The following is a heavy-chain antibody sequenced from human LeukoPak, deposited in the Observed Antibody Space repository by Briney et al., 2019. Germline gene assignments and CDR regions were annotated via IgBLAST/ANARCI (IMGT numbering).Heavy chain of an antibody. CDR3: AQECVDSSGYYYVPNYFDP. V-gene: IGHV3-7*01. Sequence: PGGSLRLSCAASGFTFSSYWMSWVRQAPGKGLEWVANIKQDGSEKYYVDSVKGRFTISRDNAKNSLYLQMNSLRAEDTAVYYCAQECVDSSGYYYVPNYFDPWGQGTLVTVSS. J-gene: IGHJ5*02. CDR1: GFTFSSYW. D-gene: IGHD3-22*01. CDR2: IKQDGSEK.